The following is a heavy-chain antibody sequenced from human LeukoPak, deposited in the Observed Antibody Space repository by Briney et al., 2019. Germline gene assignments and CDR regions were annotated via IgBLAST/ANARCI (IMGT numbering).Heavy chain of an antibody. J-gene: IGHJ4*02. CDR1: GFIVSSYA. D-gene: IGHD3-22*01. V-gene: IGHV3-30*03. CDR3: ARDLIDYYYDSGGIAY. CDR2: ISSAGTNQ. Sequence: GGSLRLSCAASGFIVSSYAMHWVRQAPDKGLEWVAVISSAGTNQYYVDSVKGRFTISRDNSKNTLYLQMNSLRTEDTAVYYCARDLIDYYYDSGGIAYWGQGTLVTVSS.